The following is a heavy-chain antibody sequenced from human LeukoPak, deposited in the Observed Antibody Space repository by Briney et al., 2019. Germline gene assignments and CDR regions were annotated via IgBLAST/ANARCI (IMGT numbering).Heavy chain of an antibody. V-gene: IGHV1-18*01. D-gene: IGHD5-18*01. J-gene: IGHJ4*02. Sequence: ASVKVSCKASGYTFTSYGISWVRQAPGQGLEWMGWISAYNGNTNYVQKLQGRVTMTTDTSTSTAYMELRSLRSDDTAVYYCARNTWIQLWLQSEPNFDYWGQGTLVTVSS. CDR2: ISAYNGNT. CDR3: ARNTWIQLWLQSEPNFDY. CDR1: GYTFTSYG.